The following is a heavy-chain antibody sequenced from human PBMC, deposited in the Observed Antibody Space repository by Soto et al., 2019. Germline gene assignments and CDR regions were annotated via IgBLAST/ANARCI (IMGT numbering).Heavy chain of an antibody. Sequence: SETLSLTCTVSGGSISSSSYYWGWIRQPPGKGLEWIGSIYYSGSTYYNPSLKSRVTISVDTSKNQFSLKLSSVTAADTAVYYCARQRHIAARPSPGRFSYFDYWGQGTLVTVSS. J-gene: IGHJ4*02. CDR1: GGSISSSSYY. CDR2: IYYSGST. D-gene: IGHD6-6*01. V-gene: IGHV4-39*01. CDR3: ARQRHIAARPSPGRFSYFDY.